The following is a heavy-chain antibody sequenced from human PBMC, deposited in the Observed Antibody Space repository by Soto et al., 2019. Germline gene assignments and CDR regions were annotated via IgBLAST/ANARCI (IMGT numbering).Heavy chain of an antibody. CDR3: ARKGGSGKQKIYYHYYMDV. CDR2: INHSGST. D-gene: IGHD3-10*01. V-gene: IGHV4-34*01. J-gene: IGHJ6*03. Sequence: SETLSLTCAVCGEYFRGYYWTWIRQPPGKGLEWIGEINHSGSTNYNPSLKSRVTISVDTSKNQFSLKLSSVTAADTAVCYCARKGGSGKQKIYYHYYMDVWGKATTVTVSS. CDR1: GEYFRGYY.